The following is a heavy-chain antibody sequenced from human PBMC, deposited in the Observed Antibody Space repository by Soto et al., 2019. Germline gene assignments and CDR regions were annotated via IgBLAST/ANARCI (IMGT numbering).Heavy chain of an antibody. CDR2: TYYRSKWYN. V-gene: IGHV6-1*01. J-gene: IGHJ6*02. CDR1: GDSVSSNSAA. CDR3: ARASSGWHGAGYYYGMDV. Sequence: SQTLSLTCAISGDSVSSNSAAWNWIRQSPSRGLEWLGRTYYRSKWYNDYAVSVKSRITINPDTSKNQFSLQLNSVTPEDTAVYYCARASSGWHGAGYYYGMDVWGQGTTVTVSS. D-gene: IGHD6-19*01.